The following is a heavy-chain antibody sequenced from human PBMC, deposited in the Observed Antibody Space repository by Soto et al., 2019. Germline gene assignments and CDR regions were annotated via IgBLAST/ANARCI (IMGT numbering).Heavy chain of an antibody. D-gene: IGHD1-26*01. V-gene: IGHV3-30*18. CDR3: AKSGGHYYLYDAFDI. CDR1: RFTFSDYG. J-gene: IGHJ3*02. Sequence: QVHLVESGGGVVQPGRSLRLSCAASRFTFSDYGMHWVRQAPGKGLEWVAVISSDGSKRYYQDSVKGRFTISGDNSRNTLWLQMNSLRAEDTAVYYCAKSGGHYYLYDAFDIWGQGTMVTVSS. CDR2: ISSDGSKR.